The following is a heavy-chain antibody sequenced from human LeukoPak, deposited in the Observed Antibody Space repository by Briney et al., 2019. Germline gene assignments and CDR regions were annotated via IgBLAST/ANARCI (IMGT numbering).Heavy chain of an antibody. CDR2: IYSGGST. J-gene: IGHJ4*02. CDR1: GFTVSSNY. Sequence: GGSLRLSCAASGFTVSSNYMSWVRQAPGKGLEWVSVIYSGGSTYYADSVKGRFTISRDNSKNTLYLQMNSLRAEDTAVYYCARNNDDYSSSWYYFDYWGKGTLVTVSS. D-gene: IGHD6-13*01. V-gene: IGHV3-66*01. CDR3: ARNNDDYSSSWYYFDY.